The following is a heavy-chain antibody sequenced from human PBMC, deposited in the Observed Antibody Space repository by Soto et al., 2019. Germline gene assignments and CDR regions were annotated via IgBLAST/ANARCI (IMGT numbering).Heavy chain of an antibody. CDR2: IIPIFGTA. CDR3: AAGTSGWYFGDY. CDR1: GGTFSSYS. V-gene: IGHV1-69*06. D-gene: IGHD6-19*01. Sequence: SVKVSCKASGGTFSSYSINWVRQAPGQGLEWMGGIIPIFGTANYAQKFQGRVTITADTSKSQVVLTMTNMDPVDTATYYCAAGTSGWYFGDYWGQGTLVTVSS. J-gene: IGHJ4*02.